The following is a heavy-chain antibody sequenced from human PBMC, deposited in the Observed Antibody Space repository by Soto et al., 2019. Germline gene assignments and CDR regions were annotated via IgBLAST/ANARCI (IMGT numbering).Heavy chain of an antibody. J-gene: IGHJ6*02. CDR2: IDYSGNT. Sequence: SETLALTCTVSAASITSRTYYWGWIRPPPGKGLEWIGTIDYSGNTFYNPSLKSRVTISVDMSKNQFSLKLSSVTAADTAVYYCARRTAMVRGVQGYYYGMDVWGQGTTVT. CDR1: AASITSRTYY. CDR3: ARRTAMVRGVQGYYYGMDV. D-gene: IGHD3-10*01. V-gene: IGHV4-39*01.